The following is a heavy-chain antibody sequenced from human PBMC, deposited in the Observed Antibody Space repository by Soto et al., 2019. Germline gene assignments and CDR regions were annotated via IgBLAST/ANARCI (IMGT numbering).Heavy chain of an antibody. V-gene: IGHV1-58*01. CDR2: IVVGSGNT. CDR3: AVEPALRRRSAGY. D-gene: IGHD5-12*01. J-gene: IGHJ4*02. CDR1: GFTFTSSA. Sequence: SVKVSCKASGFTFTSSAVQWVRQARGQRLEWIGWIVVGSGNTNYAQKFQERVTITRDMSTSTAYMELSSLRSEDTAVYYCAVEPALRRRSAGYRGQGTLGTRSS.